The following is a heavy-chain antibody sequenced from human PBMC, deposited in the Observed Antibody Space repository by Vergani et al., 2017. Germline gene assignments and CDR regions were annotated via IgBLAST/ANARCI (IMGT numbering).Heavy chain of an antibody. CDR2: ISSSSSYI. CDR3: AKDYDFWIGPASQRYNWFDP. Sequence: EVQLVESGGGLVKPGGSLRLSCAASGFTFSSYSMNWVRQAPGKGLEWVSSISSSSSYIYYADSVKGRFTISRDNAQKSLYLQMNSLRAEDTAVYYCAKDYDFWIGPASQRYNWFDPWGQGTLVTVSS. D-gene: IGHD3-3*01. CDR1: GFTFSSYS. J-gene: IGHJ5*02. V-gene: IGHV3-21*01.